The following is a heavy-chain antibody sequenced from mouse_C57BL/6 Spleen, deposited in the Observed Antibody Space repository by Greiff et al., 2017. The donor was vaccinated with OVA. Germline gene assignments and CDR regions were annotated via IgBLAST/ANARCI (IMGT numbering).Heavy chain of an antibody. J-gene: IGHJ4*01. Sequence: EVHLVESGGGLVKPGGSLKLSCAASGFTFSDYGMHWVRQAPEKGLEWVAYISSGSSTIYYADTVKGRFTISRDNAKNTLFLQMTSLRSEDTAMYYCARYDGYYTEAMDYWGQGTSVTVSS. CDR1: GFTFSDYG. D-gene: IGHD2-3*01. CDR3: ARYDGYYTEAMDY. V-gene: IGHV5-17*01. CDR2: ISSGSSTI.